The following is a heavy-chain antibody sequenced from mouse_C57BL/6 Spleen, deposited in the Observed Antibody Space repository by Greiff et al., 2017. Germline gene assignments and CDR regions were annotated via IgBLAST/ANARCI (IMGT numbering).Heavy chain of an antibody. CDR3: AREGLRLRGFAY. V-gene: IGHV3-1*01. Sequence: EVKLQESGPGMVKPSQSLSLTCTVTGYSITSGYDWHWIRHFPGNKLEWMGYISYSGSTNYNPSLKSRISITHDTSKNHFFLKLNSVTTEDTATYYCAREGLRLRGFAYWGQGTLVTVSA. CDR2: ISYSGST. J-gene: IGHJ3*01. D-gene: IGHD3-2*02. CDR1: GYSITSGYD.